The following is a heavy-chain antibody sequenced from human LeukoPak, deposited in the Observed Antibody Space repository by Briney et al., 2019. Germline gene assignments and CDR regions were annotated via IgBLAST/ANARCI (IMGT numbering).Heavy chain of an antibody. J-gene: IGHJ4*02. V-gene: IGHV3-66*01. D-gene: IGHD3-10*01. CDR3: ARVRMVRGVITDYFEY. CDR1: GFTVSSNY. CDR2: IYSGGTT. Sequence: QPGGSLRLSCAASGFTVSSNYMSWVRQAPGKGLEWVSVIYSGGTTYYADSVKGRFTISRDNSKNTLYLQMNSLRPEDTAVYYCARVRMVRGVITDYFEYWGQGTLVTVSS.